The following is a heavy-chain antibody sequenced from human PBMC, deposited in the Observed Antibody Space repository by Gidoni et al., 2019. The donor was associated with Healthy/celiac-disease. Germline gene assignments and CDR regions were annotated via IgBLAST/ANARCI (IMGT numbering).Heavy chain of an antibody. CDR2: ISGRGGST. D-gene: IGHD5-12*01. Sequence: EVQLLESGVGLVQPGGSLRLSCAASGFTFSSYAMIWVRQAPGKGLEWVSAISGRGGSTYYADSGKGRFTISRDNSKNTLYLQMNSLRAEDTAVYYCAKATIMATITELDYWGQGTLVTVSS. J-gene: IGHJ4*02. CDR1: GFTFSSYA. CDR3: AKATIMATITELDY. V-gene: IGHV3-23*01.